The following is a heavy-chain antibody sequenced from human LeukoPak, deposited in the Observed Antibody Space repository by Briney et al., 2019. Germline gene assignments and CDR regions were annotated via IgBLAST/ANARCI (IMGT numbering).Heavy chain of an antibody. J-gene: IGHJ4*02. CDR1: GFTFSTYW. CDR2: IHQDGNEK. V-gene: IGHV3-7*04. Sequence: GGPLRLSXAASGFTFSTYWMSWVRQAPGKGVEWVANIHQDGNEKYYVDSVKGRFTISRDNAKNSLYLQMNSLRAEDTAVYYCARGDKFSGDYWGQGTLVTVSS. D-gene: IGHD2-15*01. CDR3: ARGDKFSGDY.